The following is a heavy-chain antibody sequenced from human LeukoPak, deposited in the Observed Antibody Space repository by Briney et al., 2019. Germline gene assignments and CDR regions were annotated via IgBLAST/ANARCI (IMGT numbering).Heavy chain of an antibody. CDR3: ARGRVGD. CDR1: GGSISSYY. J-gene: IGHJ4*02. CDR2: INHSGST. V-gene: IGHV4-34*01. D-gene: IGHD2-15*01. Sequence: SETLSLTCTVSGGSISSYYWSWIRQPPGKGLEWIGEINHSGSTNYNPSLKSRVTISVDTSKNQFSLKLSSVTAADTAVYYCARGRVGDWGQGTLVTVSS.